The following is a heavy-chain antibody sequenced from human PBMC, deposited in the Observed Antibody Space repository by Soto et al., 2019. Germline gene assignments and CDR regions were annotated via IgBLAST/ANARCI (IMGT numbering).Heavy chain of an antibody. D-gene: IGHD3-3*01. CDR1: GCSLSSYY. CDR2: IYYSGST. J-gene: IGHJ6*03. CDR3: ARCDSTYYDFWSGWTAGNYYYYMDV. V-gene: IGHV4-59*01. Sequence: SETLSLTCTVSGCSLSSYYWSWIRQPPGKGLEWIGYIYYSGSTNYNPSLKSRVTISVDTSKNQFSLKLSSVTAADTAVYYCARCDSTYYDFWSGWTAGNYYYYMDVWGKGTTVTVSS.